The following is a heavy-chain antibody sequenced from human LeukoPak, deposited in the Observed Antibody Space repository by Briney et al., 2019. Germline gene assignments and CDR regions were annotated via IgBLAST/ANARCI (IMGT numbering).Heavy chain of an antibody. CDR1: GFTFSSYG. CDR2: IWYDGSNK. J-gene: IGHJ4*02. D-gene: IGHD6-13*01. V-gene: IGHV3-33*01. CDR3: ARDGGTNIAAAATLVSILDY. Sequence: GGSLTLSCAASGFTFSSYGMHWVRQAPGKGLEWVAVIWYDGSNKYYADSVKGRFTISRDNSKNTLYLQMNSLRAEDTAVYYCARDGGTNIAAAATLVSILDYWGQGTLVTVSS.